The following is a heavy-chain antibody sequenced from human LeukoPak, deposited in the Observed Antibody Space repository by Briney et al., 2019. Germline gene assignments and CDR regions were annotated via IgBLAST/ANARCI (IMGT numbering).Heavy chain of an antibody. D-gene: IGHD4-17*01. V-gene: IGHV4-31*01. Sequence: SETLSLTCTVSGGSISSGGYYWSWIRQHPGKGQEWIGYILYSGSTYYNPSLKSPVTISVDTSTNQFSLKVSSVTAADTAVYYCARDSASPDYGDPYYFDYWGQGTLVTVSS. J-gene: IGHJ4*02. CDR1: GGSISSGGYY. CDR2: ILYSGST. CDR3: ARDSASPDYGDPYYFDY.